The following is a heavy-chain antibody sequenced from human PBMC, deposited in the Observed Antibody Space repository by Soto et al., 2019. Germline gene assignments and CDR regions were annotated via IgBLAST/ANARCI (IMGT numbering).Heavy chain of an antibody. CDR1: GYTFTIYG. D-gene: IGHD3-3*01. CDR3: ARSPVGWLLNKAYYFDY. Sequence: ASVKVSCKASGYTFTIYGISWVLQAPGQGLEWMGWISAYNGNTNYAQKPQGRVTMTTDTSTSTAYMELRSLRSDDTAVYYCARSPVGWLLNKAYYFDYWGQGTLVTVSS. V-gene: IGHV1-18*01. J-gene: IGHJ4*02. CDR2: ISAYNGNT.